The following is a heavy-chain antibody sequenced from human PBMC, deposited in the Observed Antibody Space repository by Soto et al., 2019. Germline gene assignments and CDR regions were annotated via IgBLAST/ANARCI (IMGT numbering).Heavy chain of an antibody. CDR3: ARVLVATIGH. J-gene: IGHJ4*02. Sequence: SETLSLTCTVSGGSISSYYWSWIRQPPGKGLEWIAYIYYSGSTEYNPSLKSRVTISVDTSKNQFSLKLSSVTVADTAVYYCARVLVATIGHWGQGTLVTVSS. CDR2: IYYSGST. V-gene: IGHV4-59*12. D-gene: IGHD5-12*01. CDR1: GGSISSYY.